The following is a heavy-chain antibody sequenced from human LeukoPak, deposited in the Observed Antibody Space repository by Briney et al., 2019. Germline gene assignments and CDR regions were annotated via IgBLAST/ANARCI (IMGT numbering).Heavy chain of an antibody. Sequence: GGSLRLSCAASGFSVSRNYMTWVRQAPGEGLEWVSLIYSGGSTSYADSVKGRFTISRDNSKDTLYLQMNSLRAEDTAVYYCAGKTDHQTGGDYWGQGTLVTVSS. CDR2: IYSGGST. D-gene: IGHD1-1*01. J-gene: IGHJ4*02. CDR3: AGKTDHQTGGDY. CDR1: GFSVSRNY. V-gene: IGHV3-66*01.